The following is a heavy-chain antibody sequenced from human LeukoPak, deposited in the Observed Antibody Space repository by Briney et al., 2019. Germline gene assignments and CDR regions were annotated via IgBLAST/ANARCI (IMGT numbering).Heavy chain of an antibody. V-gene: IGHV4-34*01. Sequence: SETLSLTCAVYGGSFSGYYWSWIRQPPGKGLEWIGEINHSGSTNYNPSLKSRVTISVDTSKNQFSLKLSSVTAADTAVYHCARVDCSSTSCYDRFFDYWGQGTLVTVSS. CDR2: INHSGST. CDR1: GGSFSGYY. D-gene: IGHD2-2*01. J-gene: IGHJ4*02. CDR3: ARVDCSSTSCYDRFFDY.